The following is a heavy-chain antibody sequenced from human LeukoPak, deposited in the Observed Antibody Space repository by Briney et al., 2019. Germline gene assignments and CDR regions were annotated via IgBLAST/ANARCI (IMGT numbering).Heavy chain of an antibody. CDR2: ISYDGSNK. V-gene: IGHV3-30*04. J-gene: IGHJ4*02. D-gene: IGHD6-13*01. CDR3: ARDPSSSWYFDY. CDR1: GFTFSSYA. Sequence: GGSLRLSCAASGFTFSSYAMHWVRQAPGKGLEWVAVISYDGSNKYYADSVKGRFTISRDNSKNTLYLQMNSLRAEGTAVYYCARDPSSSWYFDYWGQGTLVTVSS.